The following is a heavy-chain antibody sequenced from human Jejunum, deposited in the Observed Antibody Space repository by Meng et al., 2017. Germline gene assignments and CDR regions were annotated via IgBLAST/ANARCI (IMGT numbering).Heavy chain of an antibody. Sequence: QLQLQESGPGMVKASETLSLPCSVSGFSISHMGYHWGWIRQTPGKGLEWIGSIYSGGSTKYNPSLKSRVTVSLDTSKKQFSLHLNSLTAADTAVYFCARQLNVWDSTGTYGGDFDFWGQGTLVTVSS. J-gene: IGHJ4*02. CDR3: ARQLNVWDSTGTYGGDFDF. CDR1: GFSISHMGYH. V-gene: IGHV4-39*01. D-gene: IGHD3-22*01. CDR2: IYSGGST.